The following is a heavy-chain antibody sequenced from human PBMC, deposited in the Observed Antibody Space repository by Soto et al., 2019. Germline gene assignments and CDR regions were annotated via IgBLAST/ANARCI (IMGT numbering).Heavy chain of an antibody. V-gene: IGHV4-31*03. D-gene: IGHD2-15*01. CDR2: IYYSGST. J-gene: IGHJ6*02. Sequence: QVQLQESGPGLVKPSQTLSLTCTVSGGSISSGGYYWSWIRQHPGKGLEWIGYIYYSGSTYYNPSIKSRVYISVDPSKNQFSLKLSSVTAADTAVHYCARARGYCSGGSCYSGTYYYYYGMDVWGQGTTVTVSS. CDR3: ARARGYCSGGSCYSGTYYYYYGMDV. CDR1: GGSISSGGYY.